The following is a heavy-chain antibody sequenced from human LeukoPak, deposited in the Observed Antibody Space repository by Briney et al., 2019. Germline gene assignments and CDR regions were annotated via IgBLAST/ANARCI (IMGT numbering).Heavy chain of an antibody. D-gene: IGHD4-17*01. CDR2: ISSSSSYI. CDR3: ARDSEYGDYDLYYYYGMDV. Sequence: GGSLRLSCAASGXTFSSYSMNWVRQAPGKGLEWVSSISSSSSYIYYADSVKGRFTISRDNAKNSLYLQMNSLRAEDTAVYYCARDSEYGDYDLYYYYGMDVWGQGTTVTVSS. CDR1: GXTFSSYS. J-gene: IGHJ6*02. V-gene: IGHV3-21*01.